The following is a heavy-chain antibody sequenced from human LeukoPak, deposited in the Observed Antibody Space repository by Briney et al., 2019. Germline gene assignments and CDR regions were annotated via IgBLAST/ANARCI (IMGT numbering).Heavy chain of an antibody. CDR2: ISGSGGST. CDR3: AKDGDCSGGSCYYFDY. CDR1: GFTFSSYA. V-gene: IGHV3-23*01. D-gene: IGHD2-15*01. Sequence: GGSLRLSCAASGFTFSSYAISWVRQAPGKGLEWVSAISGSGGSTYYADSVKGRFTISRDNSKNTLYLQMNSLRAEDTAVYYCAKDGDCSGGSCYYFDYWGQGTLVTVSS. J-gene: IGHJ4*02.